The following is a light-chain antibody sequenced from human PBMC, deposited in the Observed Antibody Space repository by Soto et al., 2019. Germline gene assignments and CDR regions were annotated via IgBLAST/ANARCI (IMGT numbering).Light chain of an antibody. CDR1: SSDVGGHNH. J-gene: IGLJ1*01. CDR2: EVG. Sequence: QSALTQPASVSGSPGQSITISCTGSSSDVGGHNHVSWYQQHPGKAPKLIIYEVGNQPSGVSNRFSGSKSGNTASLTISGFQAEDEADYYCNSYTSSSTHVFGTGTKLTVL. V-gene: IGLV2-14*01. CDR3: NSYTSSSTHV.